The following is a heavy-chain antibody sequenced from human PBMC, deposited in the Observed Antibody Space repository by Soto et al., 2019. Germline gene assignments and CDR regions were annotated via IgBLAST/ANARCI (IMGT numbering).Heavy chain of an antibody. V-gene: IGHV4-61*01. CDR3: ARDQYDFRSGSYYYAMEV. CDR2: IYYTGST. D-gene: IGHD3-3*01. CDR1: GGSVSSESHY. Sequence: QVQLQESGPGLVKPSETLSLTCTVSGGSVSSESHYWSWIRQTPGTGLEWIGYIYYTGSTNYNPSLKGRVTMSVGTSTDQVSLRLRSVTRADTAVYYCARDQYDFRSGSYYYAMEVWGQGTKVTVSS. J-gene: IGHJ6*02.